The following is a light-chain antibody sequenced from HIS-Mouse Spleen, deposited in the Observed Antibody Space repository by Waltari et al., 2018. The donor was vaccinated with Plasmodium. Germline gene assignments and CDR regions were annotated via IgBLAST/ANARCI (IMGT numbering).Light chain of an antibody. V-gene: IGKV3-15*01. J-gene: IGKJ3*01. Sequence: EIVMTQSPATLSVSPGERATLSCRASQSVSSNLAWYQQKPGQAPRLLIYGASTRATGFPARFSGSGSGTEFTLTISSLQSEDFAVDYCQQYNNWSFTFGPGTKVDIK. CDR1: QSVSSN. CDR3: QQYNNWSFT. CDR2: GAS.